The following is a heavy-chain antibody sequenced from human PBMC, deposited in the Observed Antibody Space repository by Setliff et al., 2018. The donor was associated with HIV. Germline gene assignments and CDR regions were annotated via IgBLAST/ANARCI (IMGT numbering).Heavy chain of an antibody. CDR3: ARGTLVVPDARDYYYYLDI. J-gene: IGHJ6*03. D-gene: IGHD2-2*01. CDR1: GGSISSSSYY. Sequence: SETLSLTCTVSGGSISSSSYYWGWIRQPPGKGLEWIGSMHYSGSTNYNPSLKSRVTISVDTSKNQLSLKLSSVTAADTAVYYCARGTLVVPDARDYYYYLDIWGQGNTVTVSS. CDR2: MHYSGST. V-gene: IGHV4-39*01.